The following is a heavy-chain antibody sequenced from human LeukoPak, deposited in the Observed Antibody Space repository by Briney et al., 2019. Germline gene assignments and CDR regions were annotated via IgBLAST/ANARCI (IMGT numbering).Heavy chain of an antibody. Sequence: RPSETLSLTCAVYGGSFSGYYWSWIRQPPGKGLEWIGEINHSGSTNYNPSLKSRVTISVDTSKNQFSLKLSSVTAADTAVYYCARGLDSSSSGWSEWFDPWGQGTLVTVSS. D-gene: IGHD6-6*01. CDR1: GGSFSGYY. CDR3: ARGLDSSSSGWSEWFDP. CDR2: INHSGST. J-gene: IGHJ5*02. V-gene: IGHV4-34*01.